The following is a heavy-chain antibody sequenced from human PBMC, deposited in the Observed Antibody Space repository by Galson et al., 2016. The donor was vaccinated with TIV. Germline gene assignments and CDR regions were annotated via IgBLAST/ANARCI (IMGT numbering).Heavy chain of an antibody. CDR2: LRYNGNSN. V-gene: IGHV3-30*19. Sequence: SLRLSCAASGFSITNYGIHWVRQSPGRGLEAVGILRYNGNSNYYLESVKGRFTMSRDTSKNTVYLEMNSLRTEDTAVYYCVRDICTSVDCDPFDDWGQGTQVTVSS. J-gene: IGHJ4*02. CDR3: VRDICTSVDCDPFDD. D-gene: IGHD2-8*02. CDR1: GFSITNYG.